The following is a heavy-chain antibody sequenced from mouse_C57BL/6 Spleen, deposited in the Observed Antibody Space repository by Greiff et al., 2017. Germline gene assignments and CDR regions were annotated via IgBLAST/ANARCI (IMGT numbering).Heavy chain of an antibody. Sequence: SGAELVRPGASVKMSCKASGYTFTSYNMHWVKQTPRQGLEWIGAIYPGNGDTSYNQKFKGKATLTVDKSSSTAYMQLSSLTSEDSAVYCCARWEGYEYDNYAMDYWGQGTSVTVSS. D-gene: IGHD2-4*01. V-gene: IGHV1-12*01. J-gene: IGHJ4*01. CDR3: ARWEGYEYDNYAMDY. CDR1: GYTFTSYN. CDR2: IYPGNGDT.